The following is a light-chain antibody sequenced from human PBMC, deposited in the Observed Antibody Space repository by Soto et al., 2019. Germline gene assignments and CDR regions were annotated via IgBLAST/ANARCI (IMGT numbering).Light chain of an antibody. CDR3: QQYNNWRT. Sequence: EIVMTQSPATLSVSPGERATLSCRASQSINSNLAWYQQKPGQAPRLLIYGASTRATGIPARFSGSGSGTEFTLTINSLQSEDFAVYYCQQYNNWRTFGQGTKV. V-gene: IGKV3-15*01. CDR1: QSINSN. J-gene: IGKJ1*01. CDR2: GAS.